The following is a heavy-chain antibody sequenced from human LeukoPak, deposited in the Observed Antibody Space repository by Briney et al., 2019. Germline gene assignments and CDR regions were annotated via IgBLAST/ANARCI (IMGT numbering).Heavy chain of an antibody. CDR3: AKGDLQQQLDR. Sequence: PGGSLRLSCAASGFIFRSHGMNWVRQAPGKGLQWVAFVRYDGNYKYYADSVNGRFTISRDNSKNTLYLQMNSLRAEDTAVYYCAKGDLQQQLDRWGQGTLVTVSS. J-gene: IGHJ4*02. D-gene: IGHD6-13*01. V-gene: IGHV3-30*02. CDR2: VRYDGNYK. CDR1: GFIFRSHG.